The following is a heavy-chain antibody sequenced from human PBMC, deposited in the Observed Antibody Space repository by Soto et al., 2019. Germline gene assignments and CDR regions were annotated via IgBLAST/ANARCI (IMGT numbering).Heavy chain of an antibody. V-gene: IGHV3-23*01. D-gene: IGHD3-3*01. Sequence: EVQLLESGGGLVQPGGSLRLSCAASAFTFSSYAMSWVRQAPGKGLEWVSGISGSGGTTHYADSVKGRFTISRDNSKTTLYLQMNNLGAEDTAVYYCVKEGVGGGLYGMDVWGQGTTVTVSS. CDR2: ISGSGGTT. CDR3: VKEGVGGGLYGMDV. J-gene: IGHJ6*02. CDR1: AFTFSSYA.